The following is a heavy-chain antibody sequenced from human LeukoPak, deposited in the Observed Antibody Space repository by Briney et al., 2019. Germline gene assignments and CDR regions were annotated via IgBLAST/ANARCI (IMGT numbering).Heavy chain of an antibody. CDR3: ARDQTTPYSSGWLDY. V-gene: IGHV4-59*01. CDR2: IYYSGRT. D-gene: IGHD6-19*01. J-gene: IGHJ4*02. Sequence: SETLSLTCTVSGGSISSYHWSWIRQPPGKGLEWIGYIYYSGRTNYNPSLESRVTISIDTSKQHFSLKLSSVTAADTALYYCARDQTTPYSSGWLDYWGQGPLVTVSS. CDR1: GGSISSYH.